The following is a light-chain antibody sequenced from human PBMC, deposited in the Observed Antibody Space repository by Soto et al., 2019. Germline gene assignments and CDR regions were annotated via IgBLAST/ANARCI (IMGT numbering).Light chain of an antibody. CDR3: SSYAGSTPYV. CDR1: SSDVGGYNY. Sequence: LTQPPSASGSPGESVTISCTGTSSDVGGYNYVSWYQQHPGKAPKLMIYEVSKRPSGVPDRFSGSKSGNTASLTVSGLQAEDEADYYCSSYAGSTPYVFGTGTKVTVL. V-gene: IGLV2-8*01. CDR2: EVS. J-gene: IGLJ1*01.